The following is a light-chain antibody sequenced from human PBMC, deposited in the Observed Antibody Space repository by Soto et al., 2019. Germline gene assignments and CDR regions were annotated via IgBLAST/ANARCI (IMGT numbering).Light chain of an antibody. CDR1: SSDVGGYNY. V-gene: IGLV2-11*01. J-gene: IGLJ3*02. CDR3: YSYAGSNTLV. Sequence: QSALTQPRSVSGSPGQSVTISCTGTSSDVGGYNYVSWYQQHPGKAPKLIIYDATKWSSGVPDRFSGSKSGNTASLTISGVQAADEADYYCYSYAGSNTLVFGGGTKVTVL. CDR2: DAT.